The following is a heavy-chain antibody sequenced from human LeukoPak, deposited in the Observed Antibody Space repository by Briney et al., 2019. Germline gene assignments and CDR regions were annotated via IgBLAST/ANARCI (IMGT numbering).Heavy chain of an antibody. CDR2: ISSSSSTI. D-gene: IGHD6-19*01. CDR3: AREQWLAPFDY. CDR1: GFTFSSYS. V-gene: IGHV3-48*04. J-gene: IGHJ4*02. Sequence: GGSLRLCCAASGFTFSSYSMNWVRQAPGKGLEWVSYISSSSSTIYYADSVKGRFTISRDNAKNSLYLQMNSLRAEDTAVYYCAREQWLAPFDYWGQGTLVTVSS.